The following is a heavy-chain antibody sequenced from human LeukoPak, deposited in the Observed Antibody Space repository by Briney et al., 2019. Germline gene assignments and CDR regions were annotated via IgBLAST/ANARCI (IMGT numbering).Heavy chain of an antibody. Sequence: GASVKVSCKASGYTFTSYGISWVRQAPGQGLEWMGWISAYNGNTNYAQKLQGRVTMTTDTSTSTAYMELRSLRSDDTAVYYCASSGPWSPYDSSGYHPNWFDPWGQGTLVTVSS. J-gene: IGHJ5*02. CDR1: GYTFTSYG. D-gene: IGHD3-22*01. CDR2: ISAYNGNT. V-gene: IGHV1-18*01. CDR3: ASSGPWSPYDSSGYHPNWFDP.